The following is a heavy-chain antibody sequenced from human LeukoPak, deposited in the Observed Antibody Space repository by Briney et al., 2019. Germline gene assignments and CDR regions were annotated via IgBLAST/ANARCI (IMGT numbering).Heavy chain of an antibody. CDR2: IYTSGST. CDR3: ASSYYGSGSYVY. Sequence: TLSLTCTVSGGSISSGSYYWSWIRQPAGKGLEWIGRIYTSGSTNYNPSLKSRVTISVDTSKNQFSLKLSSVTAADTAVYYCASSYYGSGSYVYWGQGTLVTVSS. CDR1: GGSISSGSYY. D-gene: IGHD3-10*01. V-gene: IGHV4-61*02. J-gene: IGHJ4*02.